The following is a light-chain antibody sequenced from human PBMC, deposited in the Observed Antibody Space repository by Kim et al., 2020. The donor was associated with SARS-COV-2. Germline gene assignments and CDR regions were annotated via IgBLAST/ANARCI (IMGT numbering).Light chain of an antibody. J-gene: IGLJ1*01. V-gene: IGLV3-1*01. CDR1: KLGDKY. CDR3: QAWDSSSDAYV. CDR2: QDT. Sequence: SPGQKASITCPGDKLGDKYASWYQQKPGQSPLLVIYQDTKRPSGIPERFSGSNSGNTATLTIGGTQAMDEADYYCQAWDSSSDAYVFGSGTKVTVL.